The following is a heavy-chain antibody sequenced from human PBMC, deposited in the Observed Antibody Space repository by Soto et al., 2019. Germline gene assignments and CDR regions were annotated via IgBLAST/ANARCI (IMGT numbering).Heavy chain of an antibody. J-gene: IGHJ4*02. V-gene: IGHV3-33*01. CDR2: IWYDGSNK. CDR1: GFTFSNYA. D-gene: IGHD4-17*01. CDR3: ASCHDYGDHAADY. Sequence: QVQLVESGGGVVQPGRSLRLSCTASGFTFSNYAMHWVRQAPGEGLEWVAVIWYDGSNKYYADSVKGRFTISRDNSKNTLYLQMNSLRAEDTAVYYCASCHDYGDHAADYWGQGTLVTVSS.